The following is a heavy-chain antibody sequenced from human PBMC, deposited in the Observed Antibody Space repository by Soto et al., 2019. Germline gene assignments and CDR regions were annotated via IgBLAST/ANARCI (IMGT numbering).Heavy chain of an antibody. CDR3: ARAHYGDYGYGMDV. CDR1: GGSISSGGYS. Sequence: QLQLQESGSGLVKPSQTLSLTCAVSGGSISSGGYSWSWIRQPPGKGLEWIGYIYDSGTTSYNPSLKSRVNISVDRSKNQFSLKLSSVTAADTAVYYCARAHYGDYGYGMDVWGQGTTVTVSS. D-gene: IGHD4-17*01. J-gene: IGHJ6*02. CDR2: IYDSGTT. V-gene: IGHV4-30-2*01.